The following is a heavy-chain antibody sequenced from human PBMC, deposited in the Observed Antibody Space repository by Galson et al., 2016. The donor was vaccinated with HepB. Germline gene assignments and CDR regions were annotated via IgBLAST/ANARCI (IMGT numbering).Heavy chain of an antibody. J-gene: IGHJ6*02. V-gene: IGHV4-59*01. CDR3: ARDLTVVAGTRAYLYYGMDV. D-gene: IGHD6-19*01. CDR2: IYYSGST. Sequence: SETLSLTCTVSGGSISTYYWSWIRQPPGKGLEWIGYIYYSGSTDYNPALKSRVTISVDTSKNQFSLKLSSVTAADTAVYYCARDLTVVAGTRAYLYYGMDVWGQGTTVTVSS. CDR1: GGSISTYY.